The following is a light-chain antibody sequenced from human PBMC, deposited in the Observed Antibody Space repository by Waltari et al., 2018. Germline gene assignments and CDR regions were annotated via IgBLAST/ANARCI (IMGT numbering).Light chain of an antibody. CDR1: QRVSSN. CDR2: AAS. V-gene: IGKV3-15*01. J-gene: IGKJ3*01. CDR3: QQYNNWPPLYT. Sequence: DIVMTQSPGTLSVSPGDRATLSCRASQRVSSNLAWYQQKPGQAPRLLIYAASNRATGVPARFSGSGSGTEFTLTISSLQSEDFAVYYCQQYNNWPPLYTFGPGTTVDLK.